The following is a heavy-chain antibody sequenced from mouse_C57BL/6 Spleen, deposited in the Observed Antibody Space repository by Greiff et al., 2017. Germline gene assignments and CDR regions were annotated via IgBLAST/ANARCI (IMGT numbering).Heavy chain of an antibody. D-gene: IGHD2-14*01. CDR1: GYTFTSYW. Sequence: QVQLQQPGAELVLPGASVKLSCKASGYTFTSYWMHWVKQRPGQGLEWIVEIDPSDSYTHYNQQVKGKSTLTEDKSSSTAYMQLSSLTSEDSAVYYCARWGYPYYAMDYWGQGTSVTVSS. J-gene: IGHJ4*01. V-gene: IGHV1-69*01. CDR2: IDPSDSYT. CDR3: ARWGYPYYAMDY.